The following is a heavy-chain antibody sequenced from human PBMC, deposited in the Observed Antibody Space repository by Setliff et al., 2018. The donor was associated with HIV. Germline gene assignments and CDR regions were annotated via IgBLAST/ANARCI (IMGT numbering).Heavy chain of an antibody. Sequence: SETLSLTCAVHGGSFTTYHWSWIRQPPGKGLEWIAEINYKGGSDFNPSLRSRVTILVDSSKREVSLKLNSVTAADTAVYYCARAGEYGDFDGFDYWGQGTPVTVSS. CDR1: GGSFTTYH. V-gene: IGHV4-34*01. D-gene: IGHD4-17*01. J-gene: IGHJ4*02. CDR3: ARAGEYGDFDGFDY. CDR2: INYKGGS.